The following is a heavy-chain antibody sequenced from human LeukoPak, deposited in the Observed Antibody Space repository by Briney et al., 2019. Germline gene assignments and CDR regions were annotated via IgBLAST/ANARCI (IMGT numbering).Heavy chain of an antibody. CDR2: IYHTGIT. CDR3: ARHIGPGSRGGFFDY. J-gene: IGHJ4*02. V-gene: IGHV4-59*08. CDR1: GGSLTNYY. Sequence: PSETLSLTCTVSGGSLTNYYWSWIRQPPGKELEGIGYIYHTGITNYNPSLKSRVTMSVDSSKNQFSLKMTSVTAADTAVFYCARHIGPGSRGGFFDYWGQGILVTVSS. D-gene: IGHD1-26*01.